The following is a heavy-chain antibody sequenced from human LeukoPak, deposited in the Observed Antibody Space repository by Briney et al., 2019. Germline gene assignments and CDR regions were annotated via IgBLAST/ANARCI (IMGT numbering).Heavy chain of an antibody. CDR1: GYNFINYD. CDR3: ARREYDILTGYSSFDY. J-gene: IGHJ4*02. D-gene: IGHD3-9*01. CDR2: MNPNSGNI. V-gene: IGHV1-8*01. Sequence: ASVKGSCQAFGYNFINYDIKWGRQATGQRLEWRGWMNPNSGNIGFAQKFQGRVTMTRNTPISTAYMELSSLRSEDTAVYYCARREYDILTGYSSFDYWGQGTLVTVSS.